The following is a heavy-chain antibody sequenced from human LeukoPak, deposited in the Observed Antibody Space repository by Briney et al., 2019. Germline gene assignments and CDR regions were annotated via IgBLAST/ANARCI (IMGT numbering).Heavy chain of an antibody. CDR2: IYHSGST. CDR1: GGSMSSSNW. D-gene: IGHD5-18*01. V-gene: IGHV4-4*02. CDR3: ARVGSSYGYSGYFDY. J-gene: IGHJ4*02. Sequence: PSGTLSLTCDVSGGSMSSSNWRSWVRQPPGKGLEWIGEIYHSGSTNYNPSLKSRVTISVDKSKNQFSLKLSSVTAADTALYYCARVGSSYGYSGYFDYWGQGTLVTVSS.